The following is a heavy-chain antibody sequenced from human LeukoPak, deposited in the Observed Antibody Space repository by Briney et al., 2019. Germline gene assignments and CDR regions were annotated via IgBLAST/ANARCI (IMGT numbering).Heavy chain of an antibody. CDR1: GFTFSSFG. V-gene: IGHV3-30*02. D-gene: IGHD2/OR15-2a*01. Sequence: PGGSLRLSCAASGFTFSSFGMLWVRQAPGKGLEWVSFINYNGRDKYYADSVKGRFTISRDSSKNTLSLQMNSLRAEDTAVYFCAKDSPTYYADSWGQGTLVTVSS. CDR3: AKDSPTYYADS. CDR2: INYNGRDK. J-gene: IGHJ4*02.